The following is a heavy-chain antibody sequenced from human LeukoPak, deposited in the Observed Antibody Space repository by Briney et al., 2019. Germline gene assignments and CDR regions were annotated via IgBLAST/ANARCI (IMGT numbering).Heavy chain of an antibody. CDR2: ISAYNGNT. CDR1: GYTFTSYD. V-gene: IGHV1-18*01. Sequence: ASVKVSCKASGYTFTSYDINWVRQATGQGLEWMGWISAYNGNTNYAQKLQGRVTMTTDTSTSAAYMGLRSLRSDDTAVYYCARQYYYDSSGYATNDAFDIWGQGTMVTVSS. D-gene: IGHD3-22*01. J-gene: IGHJ3*02. CDR3: ARQYYYDSSGYATNDAFDI.